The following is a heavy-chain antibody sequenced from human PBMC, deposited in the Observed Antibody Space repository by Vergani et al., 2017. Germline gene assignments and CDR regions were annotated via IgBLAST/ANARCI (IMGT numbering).Heavy chain of an antibody. CDR3: AKDTRGIVGATTGY. D-gene: IGHD1-26*01. Sequence: EVQLVETGGGLIQPGGSLRLSCAASGFTVSSNYMSWVRQAPGKGLEWVSVIYSGGSTYYADSVKGRFTISRDNSKNTLYLQMNSLRAEDTAVYYCAKDTRGIVGATTGYWGQGTLVTVSS. J-gene: IGHJ4*02. CDR1: GFTVSSNY. V-gene: IGHV3-53*02. CDR2: IYSGGST.